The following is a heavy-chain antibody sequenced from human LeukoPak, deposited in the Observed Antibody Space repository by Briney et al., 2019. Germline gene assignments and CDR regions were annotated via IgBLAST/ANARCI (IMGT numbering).Heavy chain of an antibody. D-gene: IGHD2-2*02. Sequence: SETLSLTCAVHGVSVGGYYWSWVRQSPGKGLEWIGEIRSGYTNYNPSLKTRVTISAGTSENQLSLRLTSVTAADTAVYYCARMRCGHTDNRCYNYWGQGTLVTVSS. J-gene: IGHJ4*02. CDR2: IRSGYT. CDR1: GVSVGGYY. CDR3: ARMRCGHTDNRCYNY. V-gene: IGHV4-34*01.